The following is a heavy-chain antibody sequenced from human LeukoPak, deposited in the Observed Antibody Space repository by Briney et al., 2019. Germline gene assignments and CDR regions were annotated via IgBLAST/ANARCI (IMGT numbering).Heavy chain of an antibody. D-gene: IGHD5-18*01. CDR3: ARRIQLWFYFDY. V-gene: IGHV4-34*01. Sequence: SETLSLTCAVYGGSFSGYYWSWIRQPPGKGLEWIGEINHSGSTNYNPSLKSRVTTSVDTSKNQFSLKLSSETAADTAVYYCARRIQLWFYFDYWGQGTLVTVSS. CDR2: INHSGST. J-gene: IGHJ4*02. CDR1: GGSFSGYY.